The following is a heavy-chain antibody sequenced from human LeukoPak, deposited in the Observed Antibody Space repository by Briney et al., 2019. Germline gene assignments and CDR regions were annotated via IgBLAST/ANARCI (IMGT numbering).Heavy chain of an antibody. D-gene: IGHD6-13*01. CDR3: ASNIAAAGMFDC. CDR1: GLTFSSYS. Sequence: GGSLSLSRAPSGLTFSSYSMIWVRQAPGKGRHWVSSISSCSSYIYYAESVKRRFTISRDNAKNSLYLQMNRLRAEDTAVYYCASNIAAAGMFDCWGQGTLVTVSS. J-gene: IGHJ4*02. CDR2: ISSCSSYI. V-gene: IGHV3-21*01.